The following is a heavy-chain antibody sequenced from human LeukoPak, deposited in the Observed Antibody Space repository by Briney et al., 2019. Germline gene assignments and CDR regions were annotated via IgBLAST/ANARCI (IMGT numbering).Heavy chain of an antibody. D-gene: IGHD4-17*01. J-gene: IGHJ4*02. Sequence: GGSLRLSCAASGFTFSSYAMSWVRQAPGKGLVWVSRIKTDGSYTTYADSVKGRFTISRDNAKNTLYLQMDSLRAEDTAIYYCAREKDGDYAGWSFAYWGLGTLVTVS. V-gene: IGHV3-74*01. CDR3: AREKDGDYAGWSFAY. CDR2: IKTDGSYT. CDR1: GFTFSSYA.